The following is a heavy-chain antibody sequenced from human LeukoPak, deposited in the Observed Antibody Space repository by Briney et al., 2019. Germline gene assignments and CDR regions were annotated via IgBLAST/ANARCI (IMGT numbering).Heavy chain of an antibody. CDR1: GYTFTTYS. CDR3: ARVNYYYDTSGSGAFDF. CDR2: ISAYNGNT. Sequence: ASVKVSCKASGYTFTTYSITWVRQAPGQGLEWMGWISAYNGNTNYAQNLQGRVTVTTDTSTTTAYMELRSLRSDDTAVYYCARVNYYYDTSGSGAFDFWGQGTVVTVSS. D-gene: IGHD3-22*01. V-gene: IGHV1-18*01. J-gene: IGHJ3*01.